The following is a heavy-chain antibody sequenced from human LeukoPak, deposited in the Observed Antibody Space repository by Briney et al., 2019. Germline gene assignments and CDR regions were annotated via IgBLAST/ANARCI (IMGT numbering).Heavy chain of an antibody. Sequence: ASVEVSCKASAYTFTGYYLHWVRQAPGQGLQWMGWIDPNNGDTEYAQKFQGRVTMTRDRSISTAYMELGRLTSGDTAVYYCARRSRNGLDAFDIWGQGTMVTVSS. J-gene: IGHJ3*02. D-gene: IGHD1-14*01. CDR1: AYTFTGYY. V-gene: IGHV1-2*02. CDR3: ARRSRNGLDAFDI. CDR2: IDPNNGDT.